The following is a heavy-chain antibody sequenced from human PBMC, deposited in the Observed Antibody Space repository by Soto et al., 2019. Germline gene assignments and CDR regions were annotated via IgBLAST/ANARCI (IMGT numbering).Heavy chain of an antibody. V-gene: IGHV1-18*01. Sequence: QVQLVQSGAEVKKPGASVKVSCKASGYTFTSYGISWVRQAPGQGLEWMGWISAYNGNTNYAQKLQGRVTMTTDTSTSTAYMELRSLRYDDTAVYYCARGAGSAGYCSGGSCPDWDFDYWGQGTLVTVSS. CDR1: GYTFTSYG. J-gene: IGHJ4*02. CDR3: ARGAGSAGYCSGGSCPDWDFDY. D-gene: IGHD2-15*01. CDR2: ISAYNGNT.